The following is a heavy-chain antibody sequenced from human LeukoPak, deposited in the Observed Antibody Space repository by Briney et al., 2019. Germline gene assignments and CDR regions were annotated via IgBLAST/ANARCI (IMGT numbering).Heavy chain of an antibody. CDR2: ISSSSSTI. J-gene: IGHJ4*02. Sequence: SGGSLRLSCAASGFTFSSYSMNWVRQAPGKGLEWVSYISSSSSTIYYADSVKGRFTISRDNAKNLVYLQMSSLRAEDTAIYYCARDETYDYESNGYLDFWGQGTVVTVSS. CDR1: GFTFSSYS. V-gene: IGHV3-48*04. CDR3: ARDETYDYESNGYLDF. D-gene: IGHD3-22*01.